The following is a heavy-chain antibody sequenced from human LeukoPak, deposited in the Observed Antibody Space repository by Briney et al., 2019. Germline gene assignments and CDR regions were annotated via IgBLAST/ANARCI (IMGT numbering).Heavy chain of an antibody. Sequence: PSETLSLTCTVSGASIRSYYWTWIRQPAGKGLEWIGRIYTSGITKYNPSLKSRVTISVDKSKNQFSLKLSSVTAADTAVYYCARVSIIAAAGTVYYFDYWGQGTLVTVSS. CDR1: GASIRSYY. D-gene: IGHD6-13*01. V-gene: IGHV4-4*07. J-gene: IGHJ4*02. CDR2: IYTSGIT. CDR3: ARVSIIAAAGTVYYFDY.